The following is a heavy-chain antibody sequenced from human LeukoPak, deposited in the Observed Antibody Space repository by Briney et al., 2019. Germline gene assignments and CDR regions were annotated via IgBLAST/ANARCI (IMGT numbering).Heavy chain of an antibody. D-gene: IGHD4-17*01. CDR1: GFTFSSYA. V-gene: IGHV3-30*04. Sequence: AGRSLRLSCAASGFTFSSYAMHWVRQAPGKGLEWVAVISYDGSNKYYADSVKGRFTISRDNSKNTLYLQMNSLRAEDTAVYYCARGDYGLYFFDSWGRGTLVTVSS. CDR2: ISYDGSNK. CDR3: ARGDYGLYFFDS. J-gene: IGHJ4*02.